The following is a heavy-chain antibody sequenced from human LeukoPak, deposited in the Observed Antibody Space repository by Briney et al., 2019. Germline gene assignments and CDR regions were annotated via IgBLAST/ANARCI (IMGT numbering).Heavy chain of an antibody. J-gene: IGHJ6*02. V-gene: IGHV3-11*01. CDR3: ASLTGNYYYYYGMDV. Sequence: GGSLRLSCAASGFTFSSSAMSWIRQAPGKGLEWVSYISSSGSTIYYADSVKGRFTISRDNAKNSLYLQMNSLRAEDTAVYYCASLTGNYYYYYGMDVWGQGTTVTVSS. D-gene: IGHD4-11*01. CDR1: GFTFSSSA. CDR2: ISSSGSTI.